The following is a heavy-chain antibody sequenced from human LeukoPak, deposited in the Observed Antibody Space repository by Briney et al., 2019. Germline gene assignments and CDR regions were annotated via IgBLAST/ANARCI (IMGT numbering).Heavy chain of an antibody. D-gene: IGHD4-17*01. CDR3: ARGGDYGDYQGT. CDR1: GFTFCHYN. CDR2: IRNDGGSI. V-gene: IGHV3-48*01. J-gene: IGHJ5*02. Sequence: PGGSLRLSCAASGFTFCHYNMNWVLQAPGKGLECISYIRNDGGSIYYAHSVRGRFTISRDNAKSSLYLQMNTLGAEDTAVYYCARGGDYGDYQGTWGQGTLVTVSS.